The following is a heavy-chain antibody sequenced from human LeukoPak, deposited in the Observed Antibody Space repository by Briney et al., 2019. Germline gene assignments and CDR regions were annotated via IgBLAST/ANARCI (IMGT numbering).Heavy chain of an antibody. CDR1: GLSFSTYS. Sequence: GGSLRLSCAASGLSFSTYSMTWVRHSPGEGLEWVSCISSSSSYMYYGHTLKGRFTISRDNAKNSLYLQMDNLRGEDRAIYYCARALTPASGWLGSWGQGTLVTVSS. CDR3: ARALTPASGWLGS. CDR2: ISSSSSYM. V-gene: IGHV3-21*01. J-gene: IGHJ5*01. D-gene: IGHD6-19*01.